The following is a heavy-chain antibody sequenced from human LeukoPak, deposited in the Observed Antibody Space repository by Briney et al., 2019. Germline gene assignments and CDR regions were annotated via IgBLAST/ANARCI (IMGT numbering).Heavy chain of an antibody. V-gene: IGHV3-30-3*01. D-gene: IGHD2-2*01. Sequence: GGSLRLSCAASGFTFSTYAMHWVRQAPGKGLERVTVISYDGSNKYYADSVKGRFTISRDNAKNSLYLQMNSLRAEDTAVYYCARGGVVVPAASFKGKQNAFDIWGQGTMVTVSS. CDR1: GFTFSTYA. CDR2: ISYDGSNK. J-gene: IGHJ3*02. CDR3: ARGGVVVPAASFKGKQNAFDI.